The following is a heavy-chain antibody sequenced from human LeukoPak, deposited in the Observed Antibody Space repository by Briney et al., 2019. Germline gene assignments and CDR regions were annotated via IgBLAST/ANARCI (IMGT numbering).Heavy chain of an antibody. CDR3: AKGVVRGVIRNRFDP. Sequence: GRSLRLSCAASGFTFSSYGMHWVRQAPGKGLEWVAVISYDGSNKYYADSVKGRFTISRDNSKNTLYLQMNSLRAEDTAVYYCAKGVVRGVIRNRFDPWGQGTLVTVSS. V-gene: IGHV3-30*18. CDR2: ISYDGSNK. J-gene: IGHJ5*02. CDR1: GFTFSSYG. D-gene: IGHD3-10*01.